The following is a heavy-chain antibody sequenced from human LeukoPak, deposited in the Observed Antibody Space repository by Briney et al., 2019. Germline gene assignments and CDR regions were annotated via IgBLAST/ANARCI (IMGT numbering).Heavy chain of an antibody. J-gene: IGHJ4*02. CDR2: ISYDGSNK. Sequence: GGSLRLSCAASGFTFSSYAMHWVRQAPGKGLEWVAVISYDGSNKYYADSVKGRFTISRDNSKNTLYLQMNSLRAEDTAVYYCAKEGYSYGTIFDYWGQGTLVTVSS. CDR3: AKEGYSYGTIFDY. CDR1: GFTFSSYA. D-gene: IGHD5-18*01. V-gene: IGHV3-30-3*01.